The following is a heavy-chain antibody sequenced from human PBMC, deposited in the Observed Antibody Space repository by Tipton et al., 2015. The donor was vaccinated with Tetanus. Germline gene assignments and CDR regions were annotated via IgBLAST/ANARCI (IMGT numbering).Heavy chain of an antibody. Sequence: TLSLTCTVSGDSLRTGDRNWSWIRQPPGKGLEWLAYISSSGSTNSDYYLKSRITISRETSKNQYSLKLSSVTAADTAVYFCARGLIDDFLGSRIYFDSWGPGTLVTVSS. CDR1: GDSLRTGDRN. J-gene: IGHJ4*02. CDR3: ARGLIDDFLGSRIYFDS. CDR2: ISSSGST. D-gene: IGHD2-8*01. V-gene: IGHV4-61*08.